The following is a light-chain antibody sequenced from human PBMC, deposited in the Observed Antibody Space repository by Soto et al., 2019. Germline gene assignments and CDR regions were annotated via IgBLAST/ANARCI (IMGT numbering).Light chain of an antibody. J-gene: IGKJ4*01. CDR1: QSVSSSH. CDR2: DAT. Sequence: EIVLTQSPATLSLSPGDTATLSCGASQSVSSSHLAWYQQKPGLAPRLLIYDATSRATGVPDRFSGSGSQTDFTLTISRLEPEDFAVYYCQQYGSSPLAFGGGTKVEIK. CDR3: QQYGSSPLA. V-gene: IGKV3D-20*01.